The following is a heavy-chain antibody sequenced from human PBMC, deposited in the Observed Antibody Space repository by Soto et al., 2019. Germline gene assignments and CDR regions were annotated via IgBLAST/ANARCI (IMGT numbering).Heavy chain of an antibody. V-gene: IGHV4-31*03. Sequence: SETLSLTCTVSGGSISSGGYYWSWIRQHPGKGLEWIGYIYYSGSTYYNPSLKSRVTISVDTSKNQFSLKLSSVTAADTAVYYCARGKIAAAGPSDYWGQGTLVTASS. D-gene: IGHD6-13*01. J-gene: IGHJ4*02. CDR1: GGSISSGGYY. CDR3: ARGKIAAAGPSDY. CDR2: IYYSGST.